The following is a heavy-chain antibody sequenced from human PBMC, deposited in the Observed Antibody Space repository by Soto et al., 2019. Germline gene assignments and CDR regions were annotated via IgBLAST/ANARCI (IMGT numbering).Heavy chain of an antibody. CDR1: GYTFTSYA. J-gene: IGHJ4*02. D-gene: IGHD3-22*01. CDR3: VTCTFESGSSGYPYDY. CDR2: INAGNGNT. V-gene: IGHV1-3*01. Sequence: GASVKVSCKASGYTFTSYAMHWVRQAPGQRLEWMGWINAGNGNTKYSQKFQGRFTISRDNSKNILYLQMNNLRAEDTAVYYCVTCTFESGSSGYPYDYWGQGTQVTVSS.